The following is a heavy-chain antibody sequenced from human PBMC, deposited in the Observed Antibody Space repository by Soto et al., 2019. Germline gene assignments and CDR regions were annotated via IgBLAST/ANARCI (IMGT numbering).Heavy chain of an antibody. Sequence: GGSLRLSCAASGFTFSSYSMNWVRQAPGKGLEWVSYISSSSSTIYYADSVKGRFTISRDNAKNSLYLQMNSLRAEDTAVYYCARALLGYCSSTSCSKENYYFDYWGQGTLVTVSS. D-gene: IGHD2-2*01. V-gene: IGHV3-48*01. J-gene: IGHJ4*02. CDR1: GFTFSSYS. CDR3: ARALLGYCSSTSCSKENYYFDY. CDR2: ISSSSSTI.